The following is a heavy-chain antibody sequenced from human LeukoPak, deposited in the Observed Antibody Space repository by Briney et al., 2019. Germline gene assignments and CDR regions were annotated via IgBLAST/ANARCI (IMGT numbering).Heavy chain of an antibody. CDR2: ISSTSTT. CDR3: ARDATQYSTSPNWFDP. J-gene: IGHJ5*02. CDR1: GFRFSTYS. Sequence: GGSLRLSCAVSGFRFSTYSMNWVRQAPGKGLEWVSYISSTSTTYYADSVKGRFTISRDNAKNSLSLQMNSLRDEDTAVYYCARDATQYSTSPNWFDPWGQGTLVTVSS. D-gene: IGHD6-13*01. V-gene: IGHV3-48*02.